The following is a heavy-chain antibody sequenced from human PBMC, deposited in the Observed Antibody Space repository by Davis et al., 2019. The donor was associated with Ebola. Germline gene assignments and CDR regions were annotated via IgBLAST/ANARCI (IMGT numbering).Heavy chain of an antibody. CDR1: GFTFSSYW. Sequence: HTGGSLRLSCAASGFTFSSYWMHWVRQAPGKGLVWVSRISSDGSSTSYADSVKGRFTISRDNAKNTLYLQKNSLRVEDTAVYYCARGGQISDYWGQGTLVTVSS. J-gene: IGHJ4*02. CDR2: ISSDGSST. V-gene: IGHV3-74*01. CDR3: ARGGQISDY.